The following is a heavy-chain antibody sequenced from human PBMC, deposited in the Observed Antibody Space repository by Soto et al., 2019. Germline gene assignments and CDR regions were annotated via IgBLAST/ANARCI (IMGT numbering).Heavy chain of an antibody. Sequence: XSVKASCKFSGNSFSEMSKNLVRQTPEKGLEWMGSFDGEDGQTMYAQRFQGRVTMTEDTSADTAYMELSSLRSDDTAVYYCGIPGATGHLDHWGQGSRVTVSS. CDR2: FDGEDGQT. D-gene: IGHD3-10*01. V-gene: IGHV1-24*01. CDR3: GIPGATGHLDH. J-gene: IGHJ4*02. CDR1: GNSFSEMS.